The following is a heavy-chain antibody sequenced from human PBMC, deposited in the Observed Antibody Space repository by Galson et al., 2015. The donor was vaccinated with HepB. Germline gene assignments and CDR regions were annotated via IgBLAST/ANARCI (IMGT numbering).Heavy chain of an antibody. CDR1: GFTFSSYA. CDR3: AKDLRYSSSSGLGYYYYGMDV. Sequence: SLRLSCAASGFTFSSYAMSWVRQAPGKGLEWVSAISGSGGSTYYADSVKGRFTISRDNSKNTLYLQMNSLRAEDTAVYYCAKDLRYSSSSGLGYYYYGMDVWGQGTTVTVSS. V-gene: IGHV3-23*01. CDR2: ISGSGGST. J-gene: IGHJ6*02. D-gene: IGHD6-6*01.